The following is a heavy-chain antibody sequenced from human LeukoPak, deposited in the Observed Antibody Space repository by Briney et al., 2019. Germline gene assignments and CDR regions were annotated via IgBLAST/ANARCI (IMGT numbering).Heavy chain of an antibody. Sequence: SETLSLTCTVSGGSISSYYWSWIRQPPGKGLEWIGYIYYSGSTNYNPSLKSRVTISVDTSKNQFSLKLSSVTAADTAVYYCARESGVVGATGSYYFDYWGQGTLVTVSS. V-gene: IGHV4-59*01. CDR2: IYYSGST. D-gene: IGHD1-26*01. J-gene: IGHJ4*02. CDR3: ARESGVVGATGSYYFDY. CDR1: GGSISSYY.